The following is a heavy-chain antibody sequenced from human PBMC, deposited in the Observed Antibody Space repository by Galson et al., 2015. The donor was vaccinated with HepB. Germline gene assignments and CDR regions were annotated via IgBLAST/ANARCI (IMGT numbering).Heavy chain of an antibody. J-gene: IGHJ2*01. CDR1: GFTFSSYS. D-gene: IGHD3-9*01. CDR3: ARSTGIRYFDWLSHPPPWYFDL. Sequence: SLRLSCAASGFTFSSYSMNWVRQAPGKGLEWVSSISSSSSYIYDADSVKGRFTISRDNAKNSLYLQMNSLRAEDTAVFYCARSTGIRYFDWLSHPPPWYFDLWGRGTLVTVSS. CDR2: ISSSSSYI. V-gene: IGHV3-21*01.